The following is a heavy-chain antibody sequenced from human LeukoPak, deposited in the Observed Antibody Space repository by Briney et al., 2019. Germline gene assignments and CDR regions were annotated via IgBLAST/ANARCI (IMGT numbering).Heavy chain of an antibody. V-gene: IGHV4-34*01. CDR3: AREPSYYHYYGMDV. J-gene: IGHJ6*02. Sequence: TSSETLSLTCAVYGGSFSGYYWSWLRQPPGKGLEWIGEINHSGSTNYNPSLKSRVTISVDTSKNQFSLKLSSVTAADTAVYYCAREPSYYHYYGMDVWGQGTTVTVSS. CDR1: GGSFSGYY. CDR2: INHSGST.